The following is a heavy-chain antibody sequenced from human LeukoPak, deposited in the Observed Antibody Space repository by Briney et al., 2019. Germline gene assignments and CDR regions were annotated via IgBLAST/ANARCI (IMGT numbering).Heavy chain of an antibody. Sequence: ASVKVSCKASGYTFTGYYMHWVRQAPGQGLEWMGWINPNSGGTNYAQKFQGRVTMTRDTSISTAYMELSRLRSDDTAVYYCARVFPMLVRNWFDPWGQGTLVTVSS. CDR2: INPNSGGT. D-gene: IGHD3-22*01. V-gene: IGHV1-2*02. CDR1: GYTFTGYY. CDR3: ARVFPMLVRNWFDP. J-gene: IGHJ5*02.